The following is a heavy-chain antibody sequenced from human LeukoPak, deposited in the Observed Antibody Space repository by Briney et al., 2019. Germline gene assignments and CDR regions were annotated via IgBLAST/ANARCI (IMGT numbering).Heavy chain of an antibody. V-gene: IGHV3-30*18. D-gene: IGHD6-19*01. J-gene: IGHJ4*02. CDR3: AKGPYSSGFDY. CDR1: GFTFSSYG. Sequence: GRSLRLSCAASGFTFSSYGMHWVRQAPGKGLEWVAVISYDGSNKYYAGSVKGRFTISRDNSKNTLYLQMNSLRAGDTAVYYCAKGPYSSGFDYWGQGTLVTVSS. CDR2: ISYDGSNK.